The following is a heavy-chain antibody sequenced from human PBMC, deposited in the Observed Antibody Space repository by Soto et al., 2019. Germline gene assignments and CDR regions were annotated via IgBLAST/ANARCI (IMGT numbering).Heavy chain of an antibody. V-gene: IGHV3-30-3*01. Sequence: VGSLRLSCASSVFTFSSYAMHCVRQSPGKGLEWVAVISYDGSNKYYADSVKGRFTISRDNSKNTLYLQMNSLRAEDTAVYYCARDIEVSDSSSGNYYYYGIEVLGQGPTVTVSP. CDR3: ARDIEVSDSSSGNYYYYGIEV. J-gene: IGHJ6*01. D-gene: IGHD6-6*01. CDR1: VFTFSSYA. CDR2: ISYDGSNK.